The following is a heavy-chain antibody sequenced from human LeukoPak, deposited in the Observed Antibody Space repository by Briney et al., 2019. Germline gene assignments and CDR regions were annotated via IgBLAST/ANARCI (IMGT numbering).Heavy chain of an antibody. V-gene: IGHV3-33*06. CDR2: IWYDGSNK. D-gene: IGHD5-24*01. J-gene: IGHJ5*01. CDR1: GFTFSSYG. CDR3: AKRGDGGAWFDY. Sequence: PGRSLRLSCAASGFTFSSYGMHWVRQAPGKGLEWVAVIWYDGSNKYYADSVKGRFTISRDNSKNTLYLQMNSLRAEDTAVYYCAKRGDGGAWFDYWGQGALVIVSS.